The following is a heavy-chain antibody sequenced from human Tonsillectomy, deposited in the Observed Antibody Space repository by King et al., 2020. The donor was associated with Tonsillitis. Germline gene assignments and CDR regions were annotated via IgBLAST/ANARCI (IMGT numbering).Heavy chain of an antibody. D-gene: IGHD3-22*01. CDR3: VKAASYYDSSGYYHS. V-gene: IGHV3-64D*06. J-gene: IGHJ4*02. CDR2: IISNGGST. CDR1: GFTFSIYA. Sequence: VQLVESGGGLVQPGGSLRLSCSASGFTFSIYAMHWVRQAPGKGLEYVSAIISNGGSTYYADSVKGRFTISRDNSKNTLYLHMSSLRTEDTAVYYCVKAASYYDSSGYYHSWGQGTLVTVSS.